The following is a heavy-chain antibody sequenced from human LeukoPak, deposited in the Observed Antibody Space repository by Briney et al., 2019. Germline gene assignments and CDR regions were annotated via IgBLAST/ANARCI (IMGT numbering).Heavy chain of an antibody. CDR1: GFTFSSYS. V-gene: IGHV3-48*04. CDR2: ISSSGSTV. J-gene: IGHJ4*02. Sequence: GGSLRLSCAASGFTFSSYSMNWVRQAPGKGLEWVSYISSSGSTVYYADSVKGRFTISRDNAKNSLYLQMNSLRAEDTAVYYCARDYCGYSYGIDYWGQGTLVTVSS. D-gene: IGHD5-18*01. CDR3: ARDYCGYSYGIDY.